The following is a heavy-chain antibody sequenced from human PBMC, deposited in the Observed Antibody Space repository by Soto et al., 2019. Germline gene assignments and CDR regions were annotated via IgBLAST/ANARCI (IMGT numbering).Heavy chain of an antibody. V-gene: IGHV1-2*04. D-gene: IGHD6-19*01. CDR1: GYTFTAYY. CDR2: INPNSGGT. CDR3: ARDFSLAVAGTPYYYGMDV. J-gene: IGHJ6*02. Sequence: ASVKVSCKASGYTFTAYYIHWVRQAPGQGLEWMGWINPNSGGTNYAQKFQGWVTMTRDTSISTAYMELSRLRSDDTAVYYCARDFSLAVAGTPYYYGMDVWGQGTTVTVSS.